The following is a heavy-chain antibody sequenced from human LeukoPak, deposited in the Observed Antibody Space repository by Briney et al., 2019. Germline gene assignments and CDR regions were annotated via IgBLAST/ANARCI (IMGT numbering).Heavy chain of an antibody. Sequence: AGGSLRLSCAASGFTFSSYAMSWVRQAPGKGLEWVSGISGSGGSTYYADSVKGRFTISRDNSKNTLYLQMNSLRAEDTAVYYCAKDSRGGPDYLAAAGYYYGMDVWGQGTTVTVSS. V-gene: IGHV3-23*01. J-gene: IGHJ6*02. CDR2: ISGSGGST. CDR1: GFTFSSYA. D-gene: IGHD6-13*01. CDR3: AKDSRGGPDYLAAAGYYYGMDV.